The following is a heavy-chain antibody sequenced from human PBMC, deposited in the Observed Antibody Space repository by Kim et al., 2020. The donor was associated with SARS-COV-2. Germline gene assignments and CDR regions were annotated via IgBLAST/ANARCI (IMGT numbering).Heavy chain of an antibody. CDR3: ASGVAVAGTWGY. J-gene: IGHJ4*02. V-gene: IGHV1-69*01. Sequence: NYQRRFKRRVTMTANESTSTAYMELSSLRAEDTAVYYCASGVAVAGTWGYWGQGTLVTVSS. D-gene: IGHD6-19*01.